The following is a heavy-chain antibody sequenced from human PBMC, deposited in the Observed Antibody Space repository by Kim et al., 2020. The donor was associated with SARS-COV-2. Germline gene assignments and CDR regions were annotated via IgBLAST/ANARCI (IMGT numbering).Heavy chain of an antibody. CDR2: VNGNGAGT. J-gene: IGHJ4*02. V-gene: IGHV3-23*01. Sequence: GGSLRLSCVASGFSVSNHAMNWVRQAPGRGLEWVSSVNGNGAGTYYADSVKGRFTISIDNSKNTVFLQMNSLRVDDTAIYFCAKGGTGWAFDYWGQGT. CDR1: GFSVSNHA. CDR3: AKGGTGWAFDY. D-gene: IGHD6-19*01.